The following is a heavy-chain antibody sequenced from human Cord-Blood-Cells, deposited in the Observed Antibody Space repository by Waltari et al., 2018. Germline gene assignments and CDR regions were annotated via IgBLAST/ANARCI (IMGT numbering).Heavy chain of an antibody. Sequence: QVQLRQWGAGLLKPSETLSLTCAVYGGSFSGYYWSWIRQPPGKRLGWIGEINHSGSTNDNPCLKSRVTMSVDTSKNQFSLKLSSVTAADTAVYYCVEWPPDAFDIWGQGTMVTVSS. CDR2: INHSGST. V-gene: IGHV4-34*01. CDR3: VEWPPDAFDI. CDR1: GGSFSGYY. D-gene: IGHD3-3*01. J-gene: IGHJ3*02.